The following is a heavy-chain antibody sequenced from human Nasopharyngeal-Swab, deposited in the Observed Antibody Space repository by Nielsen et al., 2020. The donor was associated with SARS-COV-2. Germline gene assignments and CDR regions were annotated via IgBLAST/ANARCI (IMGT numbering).Heavy chain of an antibody. V-gene: IGHV1-18*01. CDR1: GYTFTTTG. CDR3: ARVASSSGAHFDY. D-gene: IGHD6-6*01. Sequence: ASVKVSCKASGYTFTTTGTSWVRQAPGQGLEWMARISPYNGNTIYAQKLQGRVTVTTDTSTSTAYMELGSLRSDDTAVYYCARVASSSGAHFDYWGQGTLVTVSS. J-gene: IGHJ4*02. CDR2: ISPYNGNT.